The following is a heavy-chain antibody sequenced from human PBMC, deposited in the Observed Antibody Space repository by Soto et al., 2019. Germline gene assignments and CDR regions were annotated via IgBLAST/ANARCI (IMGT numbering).Heavy chain of an antibody. CDR2: INAGNGNT. CDR1: GYTFTSYA. V-gene: IGHV1-3*01. J-gene: IGHJ4*02. Sequence: QVQLVQSGAEVKKPGASVKVSCKASGYTFTSYAMHWVRQAPGQRLEWMGWINAGNGNTKYSPKFQGRVTITRDTSASTAYMELSSLRSEDTAVYYCARSIRLAGEYWGQGTLVTVSS. D-gene: IGHD3-10*01. CDR3: ARSIRLAGEY.